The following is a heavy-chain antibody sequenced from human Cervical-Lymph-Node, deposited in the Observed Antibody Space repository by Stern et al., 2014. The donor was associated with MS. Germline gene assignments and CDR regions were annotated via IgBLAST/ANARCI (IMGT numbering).Heavy chain of an antibody. D-gene: IGHD1-26*01. CDR1: GYTFTGYY. V-gene: IGHV1-2*06. Sequence: QVQLVESGAEVKKPGASVKVSCKASGYTFTGYYMHWVRQAPGQGLEWMGRINPNSGGTNYAQKFQGRVTRTRDTSISTAYMELSRLRSDDTAVYYCARERALIVGATTGFDYWGQGTLVTVSS. CDR2: INPNSGGT. CDR3: ARERALIVGATTGFDY. J-gene: IGHJ4*02.